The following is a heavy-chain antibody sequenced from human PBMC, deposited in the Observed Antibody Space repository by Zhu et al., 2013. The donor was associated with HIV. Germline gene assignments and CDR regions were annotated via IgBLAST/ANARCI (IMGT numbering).Heavy chain of an antibody. CDR2: IYHSGST. V-gene: IGHV4-38-2*01. D-gene: IGHD2-2*01. Sequence: QVQLQESGPGLVKPSETLSLTCAVSGYSISSGYYWGWIRQPPGKGLEWIGSIYHSGSTYYNPSLKSRVTISVDTSKNQFSLKLSSVTAADTAVYYCAKLVVPSYFDYWGQGTLVTVSS. J-gene: IGHJ4*02. CDR1: GYSISSGYY. CDR3: AKLVVPSYFDY.